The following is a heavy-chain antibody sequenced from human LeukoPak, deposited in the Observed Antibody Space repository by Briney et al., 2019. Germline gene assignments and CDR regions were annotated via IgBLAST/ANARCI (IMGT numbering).Heavy chain of an antibody. CDR3: ARGISMEVITPYYFDY. Sequence: SETLSLTCTVSGGSISSGDYYWSWLRQPPGKGLEWIGYIYYSGSTYYNPSLKSRVTISVDTSKNQFSLKLSSVTAADTAVYYCARGISMEVITPYYFDYWGQGTLVTVSS. CDR2: IYYSGST. CDR1: GGSISSGDYY. J-gene: IGHJ4*02. D-gene: IGHD3-22*01. V-gene: IGHV4-30-4*08.